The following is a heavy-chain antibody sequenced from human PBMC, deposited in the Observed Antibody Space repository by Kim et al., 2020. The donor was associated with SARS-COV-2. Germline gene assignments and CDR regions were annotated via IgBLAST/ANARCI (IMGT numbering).Heavy chain of an antibody. Sequence: ASVKVSCKASGYTFTSYYMHWVRQAPGQGLEWMGIINPSGGSTSYAQKFQGRVTMTRDTSTSTVYMELSSLRSGETAVYYCARGSPVYYDILTGYYRDYGGRGTLVTVSS. CDR3: ARGSPVYYDILTGYYRDY. V-gene: IGHV1-46*01. CDR1: GYTFTSYY. J-gene: IGHJ4*02. CDR2: INPSGGST. D-gene: IGHD3-9*01.